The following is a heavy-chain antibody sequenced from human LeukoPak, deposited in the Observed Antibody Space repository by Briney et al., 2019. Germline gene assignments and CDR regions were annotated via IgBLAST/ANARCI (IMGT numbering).Heavy chain of an antibody. CDR1: GVIFSSYG. CDR3: AKDGLMRFFDY. Sequence: PGRSLRLSCAASGVIFSSYGMYSVRQAPDKGLECVAVISNDGNNKQYADSVKGRFTISRDNSKNTLYLHMNSLRADDTAVYHCAKDGLMRFFDYWGQGTLVTVSS. CDR2: ISNDGNNK. D-gene: IGHD2-8*01. V-gene: IGHV3-30*18. J-gene: IGHJ4*02.